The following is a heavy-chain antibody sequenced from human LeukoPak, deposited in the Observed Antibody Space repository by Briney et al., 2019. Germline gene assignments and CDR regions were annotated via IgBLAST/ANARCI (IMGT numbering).Heavy chain of an antibody. J-gene: IGHJ4*02. CDR3: ARPESDSSSWYVF. D-gene: IGHD6-13*01. CDR2: IIPIFGTA. Sequence: GASVKVSCKASGGTFSSYAISWARQAPGQGLEWMGGIIPIFGTANYAQKFQGRVTITTDESTSTAYMELSSLRSEDTAVYYCARPESDSSSWYVFWGQGTLVTVSS. CDR1: GGTFSSYA. V-gene: IGHV1-69*05.